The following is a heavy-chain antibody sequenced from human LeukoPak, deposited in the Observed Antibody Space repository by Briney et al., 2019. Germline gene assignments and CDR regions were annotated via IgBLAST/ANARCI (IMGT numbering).Heavy chain of an antibody. D-gene: IGHD6-6*01. CDR1: GFTFSSYG. V-gene: IGHV3-30*02. Sequence: GGSLRLSCAASGFTFSSYGMHWVRQAPGRGLEWVAFIRYDGGNKYYADSVKGRFTISRDNSKNTLYLQMNSLRVEDTAVYYCAKDQDSSSSGYGFFAYWGQGTLLTVSS. CDR3: AKDQDSSSSGYGFFAY. CDR2: IRYDGGNK. J-gene: IGHJ4*02.